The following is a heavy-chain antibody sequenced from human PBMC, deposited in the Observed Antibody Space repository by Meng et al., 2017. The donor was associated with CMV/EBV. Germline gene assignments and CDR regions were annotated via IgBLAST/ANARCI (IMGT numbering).Heavy chain of an antibody. CDR2: INHSGST. V-gene: IGHV4-34*01. CDR1: GGSFSGYY. CDR3: ARGGGGEWELLHYFDY. D-gene: IGHD1-26*01. Sequence: QVQVQQWGAGCLQPSGTLPLTWAVDGGSFSGYYWSWIRQPPGKGLEWIGEINHSGSTNYNPSLKSRVTISVDTSKNQFSLKLSSVTAADTAVYYCARGGGGEWELLHYFDYWGQGTLVTVSS. J-gene: IGHJ4*02.